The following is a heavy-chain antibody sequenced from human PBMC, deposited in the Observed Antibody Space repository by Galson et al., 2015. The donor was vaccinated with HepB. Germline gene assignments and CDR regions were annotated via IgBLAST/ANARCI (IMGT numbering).Heavy chain of an antibody. CDR2: IYPGDSDT. V-gene: IGHV5-51*03. CDR3: ARPKPYYDSSGYYPDAFDI. J-gene: IGHJ3*02. CDR1: GYSFTSYW. D-gene: IGHD3-22*01. Sequence: QSGAEVKKPGESLKISCKGSGYSFTSYWIGWVRQMPGKGLEWMGIIYPGDSDTRYSPSFQGQVTISADKSISTAYLQWSSLKASDTAMYYCARPKPYYDSSGYYPDAFDIWGQGTMVTVSS.